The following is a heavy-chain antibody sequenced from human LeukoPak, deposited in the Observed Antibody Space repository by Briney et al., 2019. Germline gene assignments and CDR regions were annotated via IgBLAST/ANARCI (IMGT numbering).Heavy chain of an antibody. CDR2: IYYSGST. J-gene: IGHJ5*02. Sequence: SETLSLTCTVSGGSISSSSYYWGWIRQPPGKGLEWIGSIYYSGSTYYNPSLKSRVTISVDTSKNQFSLKLSSVPAADTAVYYCARPVAASGGWFDPWGQGTLVTVSS. CDR3: ARPVAASGGWFDP. D-gene: IGHD6-19*01. CDR1: GGSISSSSYY. V-gene: IGHV4-39*01.